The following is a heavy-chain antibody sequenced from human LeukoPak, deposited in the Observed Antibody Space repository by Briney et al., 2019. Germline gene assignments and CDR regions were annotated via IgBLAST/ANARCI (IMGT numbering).Heavy chain of an antibody. CDR1: GFTLRSYW. CDR3: AKSSRITMVRGVPRTVYGMDV. V-gene: IGHV3-7*03. Sequence: PGGSLRLSCAASGFTLRSYWMTWVRQAPGKGLEWVANIKQDGSEIHYVDSVKGRFTISRDNAKNSLYLQMNSLRAEDTALYYCAKSSRITMVRGVPRTVYGMDVWGQGTTVTVSS. D-gene: IGHD3-10*01. J-gene: IGHJ6*02. CDR2: IKQDGSEI.